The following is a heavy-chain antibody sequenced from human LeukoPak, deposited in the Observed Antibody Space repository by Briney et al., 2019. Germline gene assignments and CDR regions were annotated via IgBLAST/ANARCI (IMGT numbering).Heavy chain of an antibody. D-gene: IGHD3-10*01. Sequence: SETLSLTCTVSGGSVSSSSYYWGWIRQPPGKGLEWIGSIHYSGSTYYSPSLKSRVTISVDTSKNQFSLKLSSVTAADTAVYYCARLVLLRGSGSNWLDPWGQGTLVTVSS. CDR1: GGSVSSSSYY. V-gene: IGHV4-39*07. CDR2: IHYSGST. CDR3: ARLVLLRGSGSNWLDP. J-gene: IGHJ5*02.